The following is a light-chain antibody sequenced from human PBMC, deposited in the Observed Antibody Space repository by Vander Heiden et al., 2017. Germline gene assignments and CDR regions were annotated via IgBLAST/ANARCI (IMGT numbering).Light chain of an antibody. J-gene: IGLJ1*01. CDR1: NLGDKY. CDR2: QDS. CDR3: QAWDSRTASV. Sequence: SYELTQPPSVSVSPGQTASITCPGDNLGDKYACWYQQKPGQSPVLVIYQDSKRPSGIPERFSGSNSGNTATLTISGTQAMDEADYYCQAWDSRTASVFGTGTKVTVL. V-gene: IGLV3-1*01.